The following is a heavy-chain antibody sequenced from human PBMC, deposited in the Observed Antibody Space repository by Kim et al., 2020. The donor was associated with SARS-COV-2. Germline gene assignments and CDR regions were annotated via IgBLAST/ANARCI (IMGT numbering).Heavy chain of an antibody. Sequence: SETLSLTCTVSGGSISSGGYYWSWIRQHPGKGLEWIGYIYYSGSTYYNPSLKSRVTISVDTSKNQFSLKLSSVTAADTAVYYCARDWIADSSGYGDYYYYGMDVWGQGTTVTVSS. J-gene: IGHJ6*02. CDR2: IYYSGST. CDR3: ARDWIADSSGYGDYYYYGMDV. V-gene: IGHV4-31*03. D-gene: IGHD3-22*01. CDR1: GGSISSGGYY.